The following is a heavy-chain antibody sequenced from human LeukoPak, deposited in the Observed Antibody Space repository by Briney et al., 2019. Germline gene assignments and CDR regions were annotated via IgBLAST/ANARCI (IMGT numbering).Heavy chain of an antibody. V-gene: IGHV4-59*01. CDR3: ARYYYDSSGYYWIDY. CDR2: IYYSGST. CDR1: GGSISSYY. Sequence: SETLSLTCTVSGGSISSYYWSWIRQPPGKGLEWIGYIYYSGSTNYNPSLKGRVTISVDTSKNQFSLKLSSVTAADTAVYYCARYYYDSSGYYWIDYWGQGTLVTVSS. J-gene: IGHJ4*02. D-gene: IGHD3-22*01.